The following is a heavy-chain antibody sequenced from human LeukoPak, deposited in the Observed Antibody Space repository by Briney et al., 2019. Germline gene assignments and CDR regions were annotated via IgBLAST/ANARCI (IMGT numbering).Heavy chain of an antibody. Sequence: PGGSLRLSCAASGFTFSSYVMSWVRQAPGKGLEWVSAVSGSGGSTYYSDSVKGRFTISRDNSKNTLFLQMNSLRVEDTAVYFCARGSLGYCSSGSCESFDYWGQGTLVTVSS. CDR2: VSGSGGST. CDR3: ARGSLGYCSSGSCESFDY. CDR1: GFTFSSYV. D-gene: IGHD2-15*01. V-gene: IGHV3-23*01. J-gene: IGHJ4*02.